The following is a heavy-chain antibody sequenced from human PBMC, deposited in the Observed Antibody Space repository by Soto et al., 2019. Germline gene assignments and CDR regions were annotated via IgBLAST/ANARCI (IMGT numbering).Heavy chain of an antibody. CDR1: GGSISSSSYY. D-gene: IGHD2-2*02. CDR2: IYYSGST. CDR3: AVGYCSSTSCYTGRDYYYGMDG. J-gene: IGHJ6*02. V-gene: IGHV4-39*01. Sequence: QLQLQESGPGLVKPSETLSLTCTVSGGSISSSSYYWGWIRQPPGQGLEWIGSIYYSGSTYYNPSLKSRVTISVDTSKNQFSLKLSSVTSADTAVYYCAVGYCSSTSCYTGRDYYYGMDGWGQGTTVTVSS.